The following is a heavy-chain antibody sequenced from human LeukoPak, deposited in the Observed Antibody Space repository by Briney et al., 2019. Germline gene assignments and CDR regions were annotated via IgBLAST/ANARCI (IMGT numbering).Heavy chain of an antibody. CDR1: GGSISPLY. D-gene: IGHD3-10*01. CDR3: ARGGVAAKYYFDY. CDR2: ICDSGAA. J-gene: IGHJ4*02. Sequence: SETLSLTCTVSGGSISPLYWSWIRQPPGKGLEFIGYICDSGAANYNPSLKSRVTLSVDTSKNQFSLKLSSVTAADTAVYYCARGGVAAKYYFDYWGQGTLVTVSS. V-gene: IGHV4-59*11.